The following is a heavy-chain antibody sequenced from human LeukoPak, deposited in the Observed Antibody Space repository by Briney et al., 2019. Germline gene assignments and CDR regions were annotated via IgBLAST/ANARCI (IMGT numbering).Heavy chain of an antibody. J-gene: IGHJ6*03. CDR3: AKENPYCSSTSCYAANYYYYYMDV. CDR2: IWYDGSNK. Sequence: PGGSLRLSCAAPGFTFSSYGMHWVRQAPGKGVEWGAVIWYDGSNKYYADSVKGRFIISRDNSKNTLYLEMNSLRAEDTAVYYCAKENPYCSSTSCYAANYYYYYMDVWGKGTTVTVSS. V-gene: IGHV3-33*06. D-gene: IGHD2-2*01. CDR1: GFTFSSYG.